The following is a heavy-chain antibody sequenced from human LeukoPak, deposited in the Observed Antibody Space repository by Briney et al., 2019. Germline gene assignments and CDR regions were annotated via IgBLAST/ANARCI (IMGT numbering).Heavy chain of an antibody. D-gene: IGHD6-13*01. CDR1: GYTFTSYG. Sequence: ASVKVSCKASGYTFTSYGISWVRQAPGQGLEWMGWISAYNGNTNYAQKLQGRVTMTTDTSTSTAYMELRSLRSDDTAVYYCARVIIAAAGGGSYGMDVWGQGTTVTVSS. CDR2: ISAYNGNT. V-gene: IGHV1-18*01. J-gene: IGHJ6*02. CDR3: ARVIIAAAGGGSYGMDV.